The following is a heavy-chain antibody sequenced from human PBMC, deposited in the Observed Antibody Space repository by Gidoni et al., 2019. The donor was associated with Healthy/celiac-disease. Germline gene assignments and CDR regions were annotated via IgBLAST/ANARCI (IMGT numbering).Heavy chain of an antibody. CDR3: ARDLTTVTIWYYGMDV. CDR2: INPNSGGT. V-gene: IGHV1-2*02. J-gene: IGHJ6*04. CDR1: GYTFTGYY. Sequence: QVQLVQSGAEVKKPGASVKVSCKASGYTFTGYYMHWVRQAPGQGLEWMGWINPNSGGTNYAQKFQGMVTMTRDTSISTAYMELSRLRSDDTAVYSCARDLTTVTIWYYGMDVWGKGTTVTVSS. D-gene: IGHD4-4*01.